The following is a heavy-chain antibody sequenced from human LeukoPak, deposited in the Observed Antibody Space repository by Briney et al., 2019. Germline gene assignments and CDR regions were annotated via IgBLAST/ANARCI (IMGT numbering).Heavy chain of an antibody. CDR3: ARAIRVVTAWWYFDL. J-gene: IGHJ2*01. D-gene: IGHD4-23*01. CDR1: GFTFSSYA. CDR2: ISGSGGST. Sequence: GGSLRLSCAASGFTFSSYAMSWVRQAPGKGLEWVSAISGSGGSTYYADSVKGRFTISRDNSKNTLYLQMNSLRAEDTAVYYCARAIRVVTAWWYFDLWGRGTLVTVSS. V-gene: IGHV3-23*01.